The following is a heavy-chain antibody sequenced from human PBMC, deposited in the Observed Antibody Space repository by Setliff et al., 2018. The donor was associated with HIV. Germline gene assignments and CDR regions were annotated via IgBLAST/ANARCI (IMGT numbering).Heavy chain of an antibody. D-gene: IGHD3-22*01. CDR1: GGSITSSY. Sequence: PSETLSLTCTVSGGSITSSYWSWIRQPAGKGLEWIGRIYTSGSTNYNPSLKRRVTMSIDTSKKQFSLKLASVTAADTAVYYCARGGSYDTFDYWGQGTLVTVSS. CDR2: IYTSGST. CDR3: ARGGSYDTFDY. V-gene: IGHV4-4*07. J-gene: IGHJ4*02.